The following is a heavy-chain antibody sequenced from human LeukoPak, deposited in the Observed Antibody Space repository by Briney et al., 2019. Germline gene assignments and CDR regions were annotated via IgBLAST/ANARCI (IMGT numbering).Heavy chain of an antibody. D-gene: IGHD2-21*02. J-gene: IGHJ4*02. CDR1: GYTFSVYG. Sequence: ASVKVSCQASGYTFSVYGVSWVRQAPGQGLEWMGWINPDNGDTSIAQKLQGRVTMTADTSTTTAYMELRGLISDDTAVYYCARGRVTSFLDYCVKGTLVTVSS. V-gene: IGHV1-18*01. CDR2: INPDNGDT. CDR3: ARGRVTSFLDY.